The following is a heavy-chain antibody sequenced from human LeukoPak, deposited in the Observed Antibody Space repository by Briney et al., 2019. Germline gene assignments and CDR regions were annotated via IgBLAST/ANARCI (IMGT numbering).Heavy chain of an antibody. D-gene: IGHD3-22*01. J-gene: IGHJ3*02. Sequence: GGSMRLSCAASGLTSTNYAMSWVRPAPGKGLEWVSIISASGGNTYYADSGKGRFTISRDNSKNTLYIQMNSVRVEDTAVYLCAIGLSHSGYLDAFDICGQGTMFTVSS. CDR2: ISASGGNT. V-gene: IGHV3-23*01. CDR3: AIGLSHSGYLDAFDI. CDR1: GLTSTNYA.